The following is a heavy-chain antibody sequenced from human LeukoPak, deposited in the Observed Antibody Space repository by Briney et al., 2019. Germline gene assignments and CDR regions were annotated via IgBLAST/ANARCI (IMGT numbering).Heavy chain of an antibody. V-gene: IGHV3-11*04. CDR2: ISSSGSTI. J-gene: IGHJ4*02. CDR3: ARDLRVEPGEFNY. CDR1: GFSFSDYY. D-gene: IGHD7-27*01. Sequence: GGSLRLSCAASGFSFSDYYMSWIRQAPGKGLEWVSYISSSGSTIYYADSVKGRFTISRDNANNSLYLQMDSLRAEDTAVYYCARDLRVEPGEFNYWGQGTLVTVSS.